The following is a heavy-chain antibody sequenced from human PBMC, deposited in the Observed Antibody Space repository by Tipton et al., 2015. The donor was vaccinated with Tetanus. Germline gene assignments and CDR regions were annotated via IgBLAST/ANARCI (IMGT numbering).Heavy chain of an antibody. Sequence: SLRLSCATSGLFFKNAWMNWVRQAPGKGLEWVAVSWYDGTDKYYADSVKGRFTTSRDNSKNTLYLQMNSLRAEDTAVYYCAREADCSGGSCFSGDFDNWGQGTQVTVSS. CDR2: SWYDGTDK. CDR3: AREADCSGGSCFSGDFDN. D-gene: IGHD2-15*01. J-gene: IGHJ4*02. V-gene: IGHV3-33*08. CDR1: GLFFKNAW.